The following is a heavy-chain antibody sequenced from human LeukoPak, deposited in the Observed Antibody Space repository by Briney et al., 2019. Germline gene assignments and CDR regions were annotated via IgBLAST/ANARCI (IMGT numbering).Heavy chain of an antibody. Sequence: SETPSLTCAVYGGSFSDYNWNWIRQSPGRGLEWIGEINHGGGTNYNPSLKSRVTISIDTSKKQFSLKLTSVTAADTAVYHCARGLPGYWGQGTLVTVSS. CDR2: INHGGGT. V-gene: IGHV4-34*01. CDR3: ARGLPGY. CDR1: GGSFSDYN. J-gene: IGHJ4*02.